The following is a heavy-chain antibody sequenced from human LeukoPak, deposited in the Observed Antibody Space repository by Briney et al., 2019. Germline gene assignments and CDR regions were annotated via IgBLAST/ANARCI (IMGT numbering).Heavy chain of an antibody. CDR1: GGSISSSSYY. D-gene: IGHD2-2*02. J-gene: IGHJ5*02. Sequence: SETLSLTCTVSGGSISSSSYYWGWIRQPPGKGLEWSGSIYYSGSTYYNPSLKSRVTISVDTSKNQFSLKLSSVTAADTAVYYCARAIVVVPAAISWFDPWGQGTLVTVSS. CDR2: IYYSGST. V-gene: IGHV4-39*01. CDR3: ARAIVVVPAAISWFDP.